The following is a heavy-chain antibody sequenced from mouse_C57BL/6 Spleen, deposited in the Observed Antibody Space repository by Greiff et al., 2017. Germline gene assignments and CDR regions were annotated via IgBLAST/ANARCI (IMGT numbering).Heavy chain of an antibody. V-gene: IGHV1-42*01. J-gene: IGHJ2*01. Sequence: EVQLQQSGPELVKPGASVKISCKASGYSFTGYYMNWVKQSPAKSLEWIGEINPSTGGTTYNQTFKDTATLTADKSSSTAYMQLKSLTSEDSAVYYCARGGVYYGSSGFDYWGQGTTLTVSS. CDR2: INPSTGGT. D-gene: IGHD1-1*01. CDR1: GYSFTGYY. CDR3: ARGGVYYGSSGFDY.